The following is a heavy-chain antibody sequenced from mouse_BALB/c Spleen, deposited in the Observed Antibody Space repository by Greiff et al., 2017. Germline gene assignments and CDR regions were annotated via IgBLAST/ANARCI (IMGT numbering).Heavy chain of an antibody. CDR1: GFTFSSYG. J-gene: IGHJ3*01. CDR3: ARSSYGSSLAWFAY. Sequence: EVHLVESGGGLVQPGGSLKLSCAASGFTFSSYGMSWVRQTPDKRLELVATINSNGGSTYYPDSVKGRFTISRDNAKNTLYLQMSSLKSEDTAMYYCARSSYGSSLAWFAYWGQGTLVTVSA. V-gene: IGHV5-6-3*01. CDR2: INSNGGST. D-gene: IGHD1-1*01.